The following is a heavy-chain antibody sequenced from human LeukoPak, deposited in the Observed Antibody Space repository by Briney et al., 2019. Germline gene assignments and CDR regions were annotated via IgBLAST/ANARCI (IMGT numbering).Heavy chain of an antibody. CDR2: FDPEDGET. J-gene: IGHJ4*02. V-gene: IGHV1-24*01. Sequence: ASVKVSCKVSGYTLTELSMHWVRQAPGKGLEWMGRFDPEDGETIYAQKFQGRVTMTADTSTDTAYMELSSLRSQDTAVYYCATEGKMVRGVYTDYWGQGTLVTVSS. CDR1: GYTLTELS. CDR3: ATEGKMVRGVYTDY. D-gene: IGHD3-10*01.